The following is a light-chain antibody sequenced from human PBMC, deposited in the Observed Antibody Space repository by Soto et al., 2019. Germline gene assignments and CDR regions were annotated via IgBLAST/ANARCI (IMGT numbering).Light chain of an antibody. CDR1: SSDVGSYNL. Sequence: QSVLTQPASVSGSPGQSITISGTGTSSDVGSYNLVSWYQQHPGKAPKLMIYEGSKRPSGVSNRFSGSKSGNTASLTISGLQAEDEADYYCCSYAGSSTWVFGGGTQLTVL. CDR3: CSYAGSSTWV. J-gene: IGLJ3*02. CDR2: EGS. V-gene: IGLV2-23*01.